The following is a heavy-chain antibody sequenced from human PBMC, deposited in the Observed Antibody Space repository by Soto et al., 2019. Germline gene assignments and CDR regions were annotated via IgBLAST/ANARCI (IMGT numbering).Heavy chain of an antibody. CDR3: AKFPTHRGYYYDSSGPSHDAFDI. CDR1: GFTFSSYS. V-gene: IGHV3-30*18. J-gene: IGHJ3*02. CDR2: ISYDGSNK. Sequence: PGGSLRLSCAASGFTFSSYSMHWVRQAPGKGLEWVAVISYDGSNKYYADSVKGRFTISRDNSKNTLNIKMNRQKAEDTAVYNSAKFPTHRGYYYDSSGPSHDAFDIWGQGTMVTVSS. D-gene: IGHD3-22*01.